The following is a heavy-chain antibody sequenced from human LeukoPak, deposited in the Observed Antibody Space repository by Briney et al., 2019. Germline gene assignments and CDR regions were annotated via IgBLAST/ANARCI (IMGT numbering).Heavy chain of an antibody. D-gene: IGHD2-2*02. CDR3: ARGGDYCSSTSCYTAFDP. V-gene: IGHV3-30-3*01. CDR1: GFTFSSYS. J-gene: IGHJ5*02. CDR2: ISYDGDNK. Sequence: GGSLRLSCAASGFTFSSYSMHWVRQAPGKGLEWVVLISYDGDNKHYADSVKGRFTISRDNSKNTLYLQMNSLRAEDTAVYYCARGGDYCSSTSCYTAFDPWGQGTLVTVSS.